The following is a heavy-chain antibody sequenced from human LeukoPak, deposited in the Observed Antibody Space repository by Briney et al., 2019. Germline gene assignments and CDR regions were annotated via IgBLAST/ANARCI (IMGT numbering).Heavy chain of an antibody. V-gene: IGHV1-18*01. J-gene: IGHJ4*02. CDR2: ISAYNGNT. CDR1: GCTFTSYG. D-gene: IGHD6-19*01. Sequence: ASVKVSCKASGCTFTSYGISWVRQAPGQGLEWMGWISAYNGNTNYAQKLQGRVTMTTDTSTSTAYMELRSLRSDDTAVYYCARAEPGYSSEDYWGQGTLVTVSS. CDR3: ARAEPGYSSEDY.